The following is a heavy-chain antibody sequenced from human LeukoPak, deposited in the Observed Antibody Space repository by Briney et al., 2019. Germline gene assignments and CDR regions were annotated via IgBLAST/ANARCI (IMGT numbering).Heavy chain of an antibody. CDR1: GFTFDDYG. D-gene: IGHD6-19*01. Sequence: RGSLRLSCAASGFTFDDYGMSWVRQAPGEGLEWVSGINWNGGSTGYADSVKGRFTISRDNAKNSLYLQMNSLRAEDTALYYCARSIVAGDYYYYYMDVWGKGTTVTVSS. V-gene: IGHV3-20*04. CDR2: INWNGGST. J-gene: IGHJ6*03. CDR3: ARSIVAGDYYYYYMDV.